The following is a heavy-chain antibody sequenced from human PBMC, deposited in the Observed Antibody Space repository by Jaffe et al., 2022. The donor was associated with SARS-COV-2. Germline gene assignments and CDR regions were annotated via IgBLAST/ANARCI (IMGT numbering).Heavy chain of an antibody. Sequence: EVQLVESGGGLVKPGGSLRLSCAASGFTFSNAWMSWVRQAPGKGLEWVGRIKSKTDGGTTDYAAPVKGRFTISRDDSKNTLYLQMNSLKTEDTAVYYCTTEQVVTAMREYYYGMDVWGQGTTVTVSS. CDR1: GFTFSNAW. D-gene: IGHD2-21*02. J-gene: IGHJ6*02. CDR3: TTEQVVTAMREYYYGMDV. CDR2: IKSKTDGGTT. V-gene: IGHV3-15*01.